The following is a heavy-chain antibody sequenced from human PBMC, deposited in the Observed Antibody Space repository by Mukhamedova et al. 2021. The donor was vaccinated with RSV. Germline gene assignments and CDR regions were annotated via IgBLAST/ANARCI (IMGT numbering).Heavy chain of an antibody. Sequence: QAPGKGLEWVGRIKSKADGGTTDYAAPVEARSTISRDDSKKTLYLQMNSLQTEDTAVYYFTTYLWFVELRFDFWGQGTLVTVLS. D-gene: IGHD3-10*01. V-gene: IGHV3-15*01. CDR3: TTYLWFVELRFDF. CDR2: IKSKADGGTT. J-gene: IGHJ4*02.